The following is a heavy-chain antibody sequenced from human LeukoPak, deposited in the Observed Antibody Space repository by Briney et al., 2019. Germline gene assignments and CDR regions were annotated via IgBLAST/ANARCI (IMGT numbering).Heavy chain of an antibody. D-gene: IGHD6-13*01. CDR1: GFTFSGSA. CDR2: IRSKANNYAT. J-gene: IGHJ4*02. CDR3: TRSSSWSFDY. Sequence: GGSLRLSCAASGFTFSGSAMHWVRQASGKGLEWVGRIRSKANNYATSYGASVNGRFTLSRDDSKNTAYLQMNSLKTEDTAVYYCTRSSSWSFDYWGQGILVTVSS. V-gene: IGHV3-73*01.